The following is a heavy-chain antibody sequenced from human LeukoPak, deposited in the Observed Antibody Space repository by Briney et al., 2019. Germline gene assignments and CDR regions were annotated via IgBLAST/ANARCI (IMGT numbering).Heavy chain of an antibody. CDR3: ARDRLRGVEETDYYYYGMDV. D-gene: IGHD5-12*01. V-gene: IGHV1-18*04. CDR1: GYTFTSYG. J-gene: IGHJ6*02. Sequence: ASVKVSCKASGYTFTSYGISWVRQAPGQGLEWMGWISAYNGNTNYAQKLQGRVTMTTDTSTSTAYMELRSLRSDDTAVYYCARDRLRGVEETDYYYYGMDVWGQGTTVTVSS. CDR2: ISAYNGNT.